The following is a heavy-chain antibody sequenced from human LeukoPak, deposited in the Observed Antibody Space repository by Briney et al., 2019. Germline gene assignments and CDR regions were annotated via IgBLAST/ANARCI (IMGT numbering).Heavy chain of an antibody. J-gene: IGHJ4*02. D-gene: IGHD5-12*01. V-gene: IGHV1-69*05. CDR1: GYTFTSYG. CDR2: IIPIFGTA. Sequence: SVKVSCKASGYTFTSYGISWVRQAPGQGLEWMGGIIPIFGTANYAQKFQGRVTITTDESTSTAYMELSSLRSEDTAVYYCARGKIVATMGRDLNYFDYWGQGTLVTVSS. CDR3: ARGKIVATMGRDLNYFDY.